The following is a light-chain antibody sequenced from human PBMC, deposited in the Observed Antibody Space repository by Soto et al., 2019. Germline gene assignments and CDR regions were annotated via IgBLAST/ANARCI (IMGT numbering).Light chain of an antibody. J-gene: IGKJ4*01. V-gene: IGKV1-5*03. CDR2: KAS. Sequence: DIQMTQSPSTLSASVGDRVTITCRASQSIISWLAWYQQKPGIATKLLIYKASSLESGVPSSFSGNGSVTECTLTISSLQPNDFATYYCQQNNTYPLNYGGGTKVEIK. CDR1: QSIISW. CDR3: QQNNTYPLN.